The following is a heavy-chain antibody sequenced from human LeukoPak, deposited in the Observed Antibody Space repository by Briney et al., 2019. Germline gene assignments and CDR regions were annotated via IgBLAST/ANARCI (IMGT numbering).Heavy chain of an antibody. J-gene: IGHJ5*02. V-gene: IGHV3-23*01. Sequence: GGSLRLSCAASGFTFSSYAMSWVRQAPGKGLEWVSAITGRGASTYYADSVKGRFTISRDNAKNALYLQMNSLRAEDTANYYCARGGNWFDPWGQGTLVTVSS. D-gene: IGHD3-16*01. CDR2: ITGRGAST. CDR1: GFTFSSYA. CDR3: ARGGNWFDP.